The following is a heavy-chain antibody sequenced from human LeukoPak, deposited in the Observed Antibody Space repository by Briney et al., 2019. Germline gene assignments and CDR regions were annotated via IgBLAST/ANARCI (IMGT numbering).Heavy chain of an antibody. D-gene: IGHD5-18*01. V-gene: IGHV3-7*01. CDR2: IKQDGSEK. CDR3: ARVARGYSYGLSYYYMDV. Sequence: GGSLRLSCAASGFTFSSYWMSWVRQAPGKGLAWVANIKQDGSEKYYVDSVKGRFTISRDNAKNSLYLQMNSLRAEDTAVYYCARVARGYSYGLSYYYMDVWGKGTTVTVSS. J-gene: IGHJ6*03. CDR1: GFTFSSYW.